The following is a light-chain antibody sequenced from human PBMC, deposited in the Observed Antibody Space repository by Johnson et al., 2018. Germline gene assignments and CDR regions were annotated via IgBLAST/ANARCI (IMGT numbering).Light chain of an antibody. CDR3: GTWDSSRRAGNV. CDR2: ENN. J-gene: IGLJ1*01. V-gene: IGLV1-51*02. CDR1: SSNIGNNY. Sequence: QSVLTQPPSVSAAPGQKVTISCSGSSSNIGNNYVSWYQQLPGTAPKLLIYENNKRPSGIPDRFSGSKSGTSATLGITGLQTGDEADYYCGTWDSSRRAGNVFGTGTNVTFL.